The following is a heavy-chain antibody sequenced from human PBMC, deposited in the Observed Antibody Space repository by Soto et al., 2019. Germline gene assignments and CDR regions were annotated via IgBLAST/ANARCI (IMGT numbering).Heavy chain of an antibody. V-gene: IGHV4-4*02. CDR1: GGSISSYNW. CDR2: IYHSGST. CDR3: ARGDGGNTGAYYGLAV. D-gene: IGHD3-16*01. Sequence: QVQLQESGPGLVKPSGTLSLACGVSGGSISSYNWWCCFRHPPGKGVVWIGSIYHSGSTTYNPSLKRRRTISLDEAKNQLSLLLSSVTAAETAVYYCARGDGGNTGAYYGLAVWAQGTTGNDSS. J-gene: IGHJ6*02.